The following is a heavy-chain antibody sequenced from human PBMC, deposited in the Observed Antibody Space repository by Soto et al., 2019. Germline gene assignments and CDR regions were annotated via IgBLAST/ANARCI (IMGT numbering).Heavy chain of an antibody. CDR2: INPNSGGT. J-gene: IGHJ6*02. D-gene: IGHD3-3*01. Sequence: GASVKVSCKASGYTFTGYYMHWVRQAPGQGLEWMGWINPNSGGTNYAQKFQGWVTMTRDTSISTAYMELSRLRSDDTAVYYCARDRGGDFWSGKKGGMDAWGQGTTVTVSS. CDR3: ARDRGGDFWSGKKGGMDA. CDR1: GYTFTGYY. V-gene: IGHV1-2*04.